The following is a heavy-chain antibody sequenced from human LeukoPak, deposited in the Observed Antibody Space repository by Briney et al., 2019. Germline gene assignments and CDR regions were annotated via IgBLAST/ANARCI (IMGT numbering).Heavy chain of an antibody. CDR1: GYTFTGYY. CDR2: INPYSGAT. J-gene: IGHJ4*02. CDR3: ARVAHATDFVVVPAVRSGLGKCDY. D-gene: IGHD2-2*01. Sequence: ASVKVSCKASGYTFTGYYLHWVRQAPGQGLEWMAWINPYSGATNCAQNFQGRVTLTSDTSISTTYMELTSLRSDDTAVYFCARVAHATDFVVVPAVRSGLGKCDYWGQGSLVTVS. V-gene: IGHV1-2*02.